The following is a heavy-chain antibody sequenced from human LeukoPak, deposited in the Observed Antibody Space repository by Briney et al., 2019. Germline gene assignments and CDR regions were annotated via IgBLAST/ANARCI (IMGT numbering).Heavy chain of an antibody. D-gene: IGHD2-2*01. V-gene: IGHV3-30-3*01. CDR3: ARAPGYCSSTSCSRNYYYYYMDV. CDR1: GFTFSSYA. J-gene: IGHJ6*03. CDR2: ISYDGSNK. Sequence: PGRSLRLSCAASGFTFSSYAMHWVRQAPGKGLEWVAVISYDGSNKYYADSVKGRFTISRDNSKNTLYLQMNSLRAEDTAVYYCARAPGYCSSTSCSRNYYYYYMDVWGKGTTVTVSS.